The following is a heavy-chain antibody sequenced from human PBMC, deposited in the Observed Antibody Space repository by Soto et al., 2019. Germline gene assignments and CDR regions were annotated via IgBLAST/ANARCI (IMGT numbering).Heavy chain of an antibody. V-gene: IGHV4-31*03. CDR3: ARITGAYYFDY. CDR2: IYYSGST. J-gene: IGHJ4*02. D-gene: IGHD1-20*01. CDR1: CGSISSGGYY. Sequence: SETLSLTCTVSCGSISSGGYYWSWIRQHPGKGLEWIGYIYYSGSTYYKPSLKSRVTISVDTSKNQFSLKLSSVTDADTAVYYCARITGAYYFDYWGQGTLVTVSS.